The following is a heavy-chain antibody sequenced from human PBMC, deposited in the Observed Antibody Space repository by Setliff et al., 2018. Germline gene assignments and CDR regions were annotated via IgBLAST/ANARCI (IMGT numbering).Heavy chain of an antibody. J-gene: IGHJ5*02. CDR2: FHTGGST. CDR3: ARAGPTVTFFRVLVISWWDP. V-gene: IGHV4-61*09. D-gene: IGHD3-3*01. Sequence: PSETLSLTCTVSGDSISSGSYYWTWIRQPAGKGLEWIGHFHTGGSTNYNRSLRSRVSISVDTSKNQFSLKRSSVTAADTATYYWARAGPTVTFFRVLVISWWDPWGQGSLVTVSS. CDR1: GDSISSGSYY.